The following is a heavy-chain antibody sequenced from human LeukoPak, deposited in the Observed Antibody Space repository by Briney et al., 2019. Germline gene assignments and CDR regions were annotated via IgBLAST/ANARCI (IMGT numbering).Heavy chain of an antibody. D-gene: IGHD6-13*01. CDR2: IYSGGST. J-gene: IGHJ6*03. CDR3: ARDRTGQQLISRKQYYYMDV. V-gene: IGHV3-66*01. CDR1: GFTVSSNY. Sequence: GGSLRLSCAASGFTVSSNYMSWVRQAPGKGLEWVSIIYSGGSTYYADSVKGRFTISRDNSKNTLYLQMNSLRAEDTAVYYCARDRTGQQLISRKQYYYMDVWGKGTTVAISS.